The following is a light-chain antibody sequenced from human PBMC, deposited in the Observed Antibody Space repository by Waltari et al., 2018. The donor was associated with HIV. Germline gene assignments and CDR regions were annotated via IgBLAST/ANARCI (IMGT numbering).Light chain of an antibody. CDR1: KLGTTF. Sequence: SYDLTQPPSVSVSAGQTASITCSADKLGTTFVSWYQQKPGQSPVFVIYQDTKRPSGIPARFSGSNSGNTATLRISGTQVMDEADYYCQAWNSGTFFGGGTKVTVL. V-gene: IGLV3-1*01. J-gene: IGLJ2*01. CDR2: QDT. CDR3: QAWNSGTF.